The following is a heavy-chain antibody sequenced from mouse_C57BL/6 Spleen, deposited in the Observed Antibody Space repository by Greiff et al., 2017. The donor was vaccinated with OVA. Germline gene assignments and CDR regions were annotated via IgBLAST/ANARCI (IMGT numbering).Heavy chain of an antibody. Sequence: VQLQQSVAELVRPGASVTLSCTASGFYIKNTYMHWVKQRPEQGLEWIGRIDPANGTTKYAPKFPGKATITADTSSNTAYLQLSSLTPEETAIDYCARGGGYDVWFAYWGQGTLVTVSA. CDR1: GFYIKNTY. V-gene: IGHV14-3*01. D-gene: IGHD2-2*01. CDR3: ARGGGYDVWFAY. CDR2: IDPANGTT. J-gene: IGHJ3*01.